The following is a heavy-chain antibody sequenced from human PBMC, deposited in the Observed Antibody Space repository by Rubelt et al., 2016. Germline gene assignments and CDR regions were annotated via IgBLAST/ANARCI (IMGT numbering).Heavy chain of an antibody. CDR2: IDPSDSYT. D-gene: IGHD3-22*01. Sequence: EVQLVQSGAEVKKPGESLRISCKGSGYSFTSYWISWVRQMPGKGLEWMGRIDPSDSYTNYSPSFQGHVTTSADKSISTAYLQWSSLKASDTAMYYCARLEYYDTSGYPLDYWGQGTLVTVSS. V-gene: IGHV5-10-1*01. CDR3: ARLEYYDTSGYPLDY. J-gene: IGHJ4*02. CDR1: GYSFTSYW.